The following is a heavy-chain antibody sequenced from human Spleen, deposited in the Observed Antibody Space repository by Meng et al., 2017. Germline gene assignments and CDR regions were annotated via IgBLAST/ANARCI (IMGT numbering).Heavy chain of an antibody. V-gene: IGHV3-74*01. CDR3: AREDSSN. CDR2: INRDGRTT. J-gene: IGHJ4*02. Sequence: WGSLRLSCEVSGFTFTTSWMHWVRQAPGKGLVWVSRINRDGRTTNYADSVKGRFTIYRDNAKNTLYLQMDSLRAEDTAVYYCAREDSSNWGQGTLVTVSS. D-gene: IGHD6-13*01. CDR1: GFTFTTSW.